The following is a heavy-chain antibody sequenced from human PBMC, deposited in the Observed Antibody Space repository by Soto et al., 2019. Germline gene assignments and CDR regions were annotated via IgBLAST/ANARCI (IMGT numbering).Heavy chain of an antibody. V-gene: IGHV3-21*01. D-gene: IGHD6-25*01. CDR3: AREVEQRPSSGCY. CDR1: GFTFSSYS. CDR2: ISSSSSYI. J-gene: IGHJ4*02. Sequence: EVQLVESGGGLVKPGGSLRLSCAASGFTFSSYSMNWVRQAPGKGLEWVSSISSSSSYIYYADSVKGRFTISRDNAKNSLYLQMNSLTAEDTAVYYCAREVEQRPSSGCYWGQGTLVTVSS.